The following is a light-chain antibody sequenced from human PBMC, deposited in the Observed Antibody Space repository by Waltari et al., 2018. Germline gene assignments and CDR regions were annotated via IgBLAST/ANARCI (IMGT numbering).Light chain of an antibody. CDR1: SSNIGDNY. J-gene: IGLJ3*02. Sequence: QPVLTQLPSASGTPGQGVTISCSGSSSNIGDNYVYWYQQFPGTSPKLLIHRNNRRPSGVPDRFSGSKSGTSAFLVISGLRSEDEADYHCAAWDDSLSGWVFGGGTKVTVL. CDR3: AAWDDSLSGWV. V-gene: IGLV1-47*01. CDR2: RNN.